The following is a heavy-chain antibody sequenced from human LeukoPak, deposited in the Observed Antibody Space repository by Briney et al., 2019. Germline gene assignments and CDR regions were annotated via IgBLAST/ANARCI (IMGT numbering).Heavy chain of an antibody. CDR1: GFTFSSYW. V-gene: IGHV3-7*01. D-gene: IGHD3-10*01. J-gene: IGHJ4*02. CDR2: IKQDGSEK. Sequence: PGGSLRLSCSASGFTFSSYWMSWVRQAPGKGLEWVANIKQDGSEKYYVDSVKGRFTISRDNAKNSLSLQMNSLRVEDTAMYYCARMDIGLVRDWGQGTLVTVSS. CDR3: ARMDIGLVRD.